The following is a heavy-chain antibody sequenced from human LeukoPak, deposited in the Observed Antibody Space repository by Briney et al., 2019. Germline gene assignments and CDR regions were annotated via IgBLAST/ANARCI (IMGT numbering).Heavy chain of an antibody. Sequence: SETLSLTCIVSGGISSSYYWGWVRQPPGKGLEWVASIYYTGATYYNPSLKSRVTISVDTSEKQFSLKLSSVPAADTAVYYCARHHPATLTQLFDYWGQGTLGTVSS. CDR3: ARHHPATLTQLFDY. D-gene: IGHD4-17*01. V-gene: IGHV4-39*01. CDR1: GGISSSYY. CDR2: IYYTGAT. J-gene: IGHJ4*02.